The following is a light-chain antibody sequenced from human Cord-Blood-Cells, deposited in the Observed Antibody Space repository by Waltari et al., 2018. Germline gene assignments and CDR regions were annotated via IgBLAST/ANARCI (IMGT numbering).Light chain of an antibody. CDR1: SSDVGGYNY. V-gene: IGLV2-8*01. J-gene: IGLJ3*02. Sequence: QSALTQPPSASGSPGQSVTISCTGTSSDVGGYNYVSWYQQHPGKAPKLMIYEVSKRPSGVPDRLSGSKSGNTASLTVSGLQAEDEADYYCSSYAGSNKRVFGGGTKLTVL. CDR2: EVS. CDR3: SSYAGSNKRV.